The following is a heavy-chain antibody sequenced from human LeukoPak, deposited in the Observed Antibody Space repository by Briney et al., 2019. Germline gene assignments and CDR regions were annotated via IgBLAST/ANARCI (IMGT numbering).Heavy chain of an antibody. CDR2: IYSSGST. Sequence: SETLSLTCTVSGGSISSYYWSWIRQPAGKGLEWIGRIYSSGSTNYNPSLKSRVTMAVNTSMNQFSLNLNSVTAADTAVYYCARHVNRGGIAAHWGQGTLVTVSS. CDR3: ARHVNRGGIAAH. J-gene: IGHJ4*02. CDR1: GGSISSYY. D-gene: IGHD6-13*01. V-gene: IGHV4-4*07.